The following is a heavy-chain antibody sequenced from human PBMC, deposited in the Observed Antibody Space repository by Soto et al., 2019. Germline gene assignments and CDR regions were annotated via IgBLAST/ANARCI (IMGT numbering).Heavy chain of an antibody. CDR3: ATSGGGLYLY. J-gene: IGHJ4*02. D-gene: IGHD6-19*01. V-gene: IGHV1-8*01. Sequence: QVQLVQSGAEVKKPGASVKVSCKASGYTFSSYDINWVRQATGQGLEWMGWLNPNSGDTGYAQKFQGRVTLTRNTAINTGHIEPSSPTSDGPAVYYRATSGGGLYLYRGQGTLVTVSS. CDR1: GYTFSSYD. CDR2: LNPNSGDT.